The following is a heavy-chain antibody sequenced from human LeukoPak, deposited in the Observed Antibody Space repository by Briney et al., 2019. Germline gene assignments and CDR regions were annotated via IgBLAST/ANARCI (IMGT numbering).Heavy chain of an antibody. D-gene: IGHD3-22*01. CDR1: GFTFSSYW. CDR2: IKQDGSEK. J-gene: IGHJ4*02. V-gene: IGHV3-7*01. Sequence: PGGSLRLSRAACGFTFSSYWRSWVGQAPWRGVEWVADIKQDGSEKYYVDSVKGRFTISRDNAKNSLYLQMNSLRAEDTAVYYCARDTMIVVVMGPHFDYWGQGTLVTVSS. CDR3: ARDTMIVVVMGPHFDY.